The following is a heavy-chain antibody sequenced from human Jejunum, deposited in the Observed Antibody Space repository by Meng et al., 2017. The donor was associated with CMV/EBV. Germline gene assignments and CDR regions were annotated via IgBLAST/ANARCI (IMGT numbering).Heavy chain of an antibody. D-gene: IGHD2-2*01. J-gene: IGHJ5*02. CDR1: GGFISNYD. V-gene: IGHV4-4*07. CDR3: ARDREWGCTSSSCQTNWFDP. Sequence: RLQASGTGLMNASTALTHPCTGVGGFISNYDWNWIRQPAGKGLEWIGRIYSSGSTNYNPSLKSRVTMSVDTSQNQFSLKLNSVTAADTAVYYCARDREWGCTSSSCQTNWFDPWGQGTLVTVSS. CDR2: IYSSGST.